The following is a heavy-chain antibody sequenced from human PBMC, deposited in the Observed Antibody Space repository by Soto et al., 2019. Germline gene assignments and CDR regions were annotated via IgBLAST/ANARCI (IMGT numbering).Heavy chain of an antibody. Sequence: QVQLVESGGGVVQPGRSLRLSCAASGFTFSSYAMHWVRQAPGKGLEWVAVISYDGSNKYYADSVKGRFTISRDNSKNTLYLQMNSLRAEDTAVYYCARAGCDGGSCYTLVGLRYGMDVWGQGTTVTVPS. CDR2: ISYDGSNK. J-gene: IGHJ6*02. CDR3: ARAGCDGGSCYTLVGLRYGMDV. D-gene: IGHD2-15*01. V-gene: IGHV3-30-3*01. CDR1: GFTFSSYA.